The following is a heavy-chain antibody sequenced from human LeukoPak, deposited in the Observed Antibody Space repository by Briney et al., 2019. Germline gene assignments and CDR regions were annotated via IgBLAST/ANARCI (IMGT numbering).Heavy chain of an antibody. CDR1: GFTVSSDS. V-gene: IGHV4-4*02. J-gene: IGHJ4*02. CDR3: ARGGGSNYYDSSGYYEAYYFDY. Sequence: GSLRLSCAASGFTVSSDSISWVRQPPGKGLEWIGEIYHSGSTNYNPSLKSRVTISVDKSKNQFSLKLSSVTAADTAVYYCARGGGSNYYDSSGYYEAYYFDYWGQGTLVTVSS. D-gene: IGHD3-22*01. CDR2: IYHSGST.